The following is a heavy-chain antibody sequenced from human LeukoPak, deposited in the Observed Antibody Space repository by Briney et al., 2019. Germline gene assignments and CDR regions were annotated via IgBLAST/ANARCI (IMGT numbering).Heavy chain of an antibody. CDR3: ARGQWVLLS. V-gene: IGHV1-46*01. J-gene: IGHJ4*02. CDR2: IIPIFGTT. D-gene: IGHD1-26*01. CDR1: GYTFTGYY. Sequence: ASVKVSCKASGYTFTGYYMHWVRQAPGQGLEWMGVIIPIFGTTNYAQKFQGRVTMTRDMSTSTVYMELSSLRSEDTAVYYCARGQWVLLSWGQGTLVTVSS.